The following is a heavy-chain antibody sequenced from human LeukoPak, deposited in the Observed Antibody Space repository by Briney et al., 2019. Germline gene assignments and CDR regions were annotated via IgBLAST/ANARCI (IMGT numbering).Heavy chain of an antibody. D-gene: IGHD6-13*01. CDR3: ARVGRYSSSYHYYGMDV. CDR2: ISHRGTT. CDR1: SGSFSSYQ. V-gene: IGHV4-34*01. J-gene: IGHJ6*02. Sequence: SETLSLTCAVYSGSFSSYQWNWIRQPPGKGLEWIGEISHRGTTNYNPSLKSRVTMSVDTSKNQFSLKLSSVTAADTAVYYCARVGRYSSSYHYYGMDVWGQGTTVTVPS.